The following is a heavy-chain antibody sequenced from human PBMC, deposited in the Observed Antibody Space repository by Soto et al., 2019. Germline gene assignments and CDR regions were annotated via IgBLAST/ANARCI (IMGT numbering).Heavy chain of an antibody. V-gene: IGHV1-46*01. CDR2: INPSGGGT. CDR1: GYTFTSYY. D-gene: IGHD2-15*01. J-gene: IGHJ6*02. CDR3: ASIPRSCSGGSCYSEDYYYGMDV. Sequence: GASVKVSCKASGYTFTSYYMHCVRQAPGQGLEWMGIINPSGGGTSYAQKFQGRVTMTRDTSTSTVYMELSSLRSEDTAVYYCASIPRSCSGGSCYSEDYYYGMDVWGQGTTVTVSS.